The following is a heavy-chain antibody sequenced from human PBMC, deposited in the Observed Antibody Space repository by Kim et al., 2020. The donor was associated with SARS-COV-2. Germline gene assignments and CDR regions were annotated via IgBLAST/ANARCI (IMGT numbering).Heavy chain of an antibody. J-gene: IGHJ4*02. Sequence: GSVKCRFTISRDNANNSLYLQMNSLRAEDTAVYYCASYCSSASCYVSDYWGQGTLVTVSS. D-gene: IGHD2-2*01. V-gene: IGHV3-21*01. CDR3: ASYCSSASCYVSDY.